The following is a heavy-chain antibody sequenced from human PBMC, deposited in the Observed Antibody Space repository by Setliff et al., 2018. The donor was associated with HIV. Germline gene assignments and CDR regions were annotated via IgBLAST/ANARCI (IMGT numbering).Heavy chain of an antibody. V-gene: IGHV2-70*19. CDR3: ARMGGDLTHFAY. Sequence: SGPTLVNPTQTVTLTCSFSGFSISTNGVSVSWVRRPPGRALDWLARIDWDGETHYTTSLKTRLTISKDTTNNRVVLTMTSMDPVDTATYLCARMGGDLTHFAYWGPGTLVTVSS. CDR2: IDWDGET. CDR1: GFSISTNGVS. D-gene: IGHD3-16*01. J-gene: IGHJ4*02.